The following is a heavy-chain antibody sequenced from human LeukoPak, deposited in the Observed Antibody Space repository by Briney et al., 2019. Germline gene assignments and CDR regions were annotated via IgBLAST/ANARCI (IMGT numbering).Heavy chain of an antibody. D-gene: IGHD3-22*01. Sequence: GGSLRLSCAASGFTFSSYSMNWVRQAPGKGLEWVSSISSSSSYIYYADSVKGRFTISRDNAKNSLYLQMNSLRAEDTAVYYCARAQWGYYDSSGYPYAFDIWGQGTMVTVSS. CDR2: ISSSSSYI. V-gene: IGHV3-21*01. CDR1: GFTFSSYS. CDR3: ARAQWGYYDSSGYPYAFDI. J-gene: IGHJ3*02.